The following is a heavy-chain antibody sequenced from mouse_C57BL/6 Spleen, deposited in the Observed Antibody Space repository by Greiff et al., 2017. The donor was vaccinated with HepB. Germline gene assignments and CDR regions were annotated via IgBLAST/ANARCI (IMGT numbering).Heavy chain of an antibody. V-gene: IGHV1-50*01. Sequence: QVQLQQSGAELVKPGASVKLSCKASGYTFTSYWMQWVKQRPGQGLEWIGEIDPSDSYTNYNQKFKGKATLTVDTSSSTAYMQLSSLTSEDSAVYYCARTGTTVASYWYFDVWGTGTTVTVSS. CDR3: ARTGTTVASYWYFDV. CDR1: GYTFTSYW. D-gene: IGHD1-1*01. J-gene: IGHJ1*03. CDR2: IDPSDSYT.